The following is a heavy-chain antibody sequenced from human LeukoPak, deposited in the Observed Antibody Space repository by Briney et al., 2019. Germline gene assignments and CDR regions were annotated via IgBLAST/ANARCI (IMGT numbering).Heavy chain of an antibody. CDR1: GFTFSSYA. V-gene: IGHV3-21*01. CDR3: ARSYSNPDAFDI. CDR2: ISSSSSYI. D-gene: IGHD2-15*01. Sequence: PGGSLRLSCAASGFTFSSYAMSWVRQAPGKGLEWVSSISSSSSYIYYADSVKGRFTISRDNAKNSLYLQMNSLRAEDTAVYYCARSYSNPDAFDIWGQGTMVTVSS. J-gene: IGHJ3*02.